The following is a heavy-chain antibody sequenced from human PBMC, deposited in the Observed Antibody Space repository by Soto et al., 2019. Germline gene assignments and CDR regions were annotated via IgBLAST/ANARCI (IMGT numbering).Heavy chain of an antibody. J-gene: IGHJ6*02. D-gene: IGHD2-2*01. V-gene: IGHV1-69*02. Sequence: QVQLVQSGAEVKKPGSSVKVSCKASGGTFSSYTISWVRQAPGQGLEWMGRIIPILGIANYAQKFQGRVTITADKSTSTAYMELSSLRSEDTAVYYCARRYCSSTRCNHYYYGMDVWGQGTTVTVSS. CDR2: IIPILGIA. CDR3: ARRYCSSTRCNHYYYGMDV. CDR1: GGTFSSYT.